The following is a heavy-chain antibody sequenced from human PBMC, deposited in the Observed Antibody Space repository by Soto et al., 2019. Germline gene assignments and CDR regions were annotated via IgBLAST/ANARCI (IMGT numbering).Heavy chain of an antibody. CDR2: VSGDGGST. V-gene: IGHV3-23*01. D-gene: IGHD1-20*01. J-gene: IGHJ3*02. CDR3: AKDAIPYNGRNGGFDI. Sequence: GGSLRLSCAASGFTFSDYAMSWVRQTPGKGLEWVSGVSGDGGSTYYPDSVKGRFTISRDNSKSTLCLQMNSLGAEDTAVYYCAKDAIPYNGRNGGFDIWGQGTMVTVSS. CDR1: GFTFSDYA.